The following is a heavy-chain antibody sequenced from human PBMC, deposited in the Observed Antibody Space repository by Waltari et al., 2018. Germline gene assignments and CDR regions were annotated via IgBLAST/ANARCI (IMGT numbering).Heavy chain of an antibody. Sequence: EVQLVESGGGLVQPGGSLRLSCAASGFTFSSYDMHWVRKATGKGCEWVSAIGTAGDTYYPGSVKGRFTISRENAKNSLYLQMNSLRAGDTAVYYCARDRGLYGMDVWGQGTTVTVSS. J-gene: IGHJ6*02. CDR2: IGTAGDT. CDR1: GFTFSSYD. V-gene: IGHV3-13*01. CDR3: ARDRGLYGMDV.